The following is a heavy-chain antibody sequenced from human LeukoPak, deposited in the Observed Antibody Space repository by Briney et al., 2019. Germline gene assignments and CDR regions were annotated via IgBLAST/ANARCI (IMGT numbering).Heavy chain of an antibody. V-gene: IGHV3-48*01. D-gene: IGHD4-17*01. CDR3: AREPTVTTFGY. CDR2: ISSSSSTI. CDR1: GFTFSSYS. Sequence: GGSLRLSCAASGFTFSSYSMNWVRQAPGKGLEWVSYISSSSSTIYYADSVKGRFTISRDNAKNSLYLQMNSLRAEDTAVYYCAREPTVTTFGYWGQGTLVTVSS. J-gene: IGHJ4*02.